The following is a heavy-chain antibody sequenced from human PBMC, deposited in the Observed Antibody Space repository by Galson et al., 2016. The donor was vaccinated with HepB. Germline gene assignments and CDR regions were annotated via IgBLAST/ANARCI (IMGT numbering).Heavy chain of an antibody. V-gene: IGHV3-33*01. CDR2: IWHDGSNK. CDR3: AREIQGRWYYFDY. Sequence: SLRLSCAASSFSFSTYGMHWVRQAPGKGLEWVAVIWHDGSNKQYADSVKGRFTISRDNSKSTLNLQMNSLTVEDTAVYYCAREIQGRWYYFDYWGQGTLVTVSS. J-gene: IGHJ4*02. D-gene: IGHD3-16*01. CDR1: SFSFSTYG.